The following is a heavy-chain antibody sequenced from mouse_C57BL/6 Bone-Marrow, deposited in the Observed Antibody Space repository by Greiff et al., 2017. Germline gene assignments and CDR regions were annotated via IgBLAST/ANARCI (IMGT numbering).Heavy chain of an antibody. CDR1: GYTFTDYY. D-gene: IGHD1-1*01. Sequence: QVQLKPSGPELVKPGASVTISCTASGYTFTDYYINWVKQRPGQGLECIWWIFPGIGSTYYNAQFKGKATLTVDKSSSTAYMLLSSLTSEDSAVYFCARRGSSYGDFDDWGTGTTVTVSS. J-gene: IGHJ1*03. V-gene: IGHV1-75*01. CDR2: IFPGIGST. CDR3: ARRGSSYGDFDD.